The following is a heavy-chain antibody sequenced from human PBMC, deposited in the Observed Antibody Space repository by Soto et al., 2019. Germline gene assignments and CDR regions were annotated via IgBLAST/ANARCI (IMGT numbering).Heavy chain of an antibody. CDR3: ARESYDYIWGSYRSKPYYYYYMDV. Sequence: PSETLSLTCAVYGGSFSGYYWSWIRQPPGKGLEWIGEINHSGSTNYNPSLKSRVTISVDTSKNQFSLKLSSVTAADTAVYYCARESYDYIWGSYRSKPYYYYYMDVWGKGTTVTVSS. J-gene: IGHJ6*03. CDR2: INHSGST. CDR1: GGSFSGYY. D-gene: IGHD3-16*02. V-gene: IGHV4-34*01.